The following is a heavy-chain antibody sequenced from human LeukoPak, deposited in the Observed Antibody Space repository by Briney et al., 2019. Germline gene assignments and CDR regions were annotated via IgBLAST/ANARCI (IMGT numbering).Heavy chain of an antibody. J-gene: IGHJ4*02. D-gene: IGHD6-13*01. CDR3: ARDYGGGWYQIDY. V-gene: IGHV4-61*08. CDR2: ISYSGST. Sequence: PSETLSLTCTVSGGSISSSGYYWSWIRQPPGKGLEWIGYISYSGSTNYNPSLKSRLTISLDTSKRQFSLNLNSVTVADTALYYCARDYGGGWYQIDYWGQGTLVTVSS. CDR1: GGSISSSGYY.